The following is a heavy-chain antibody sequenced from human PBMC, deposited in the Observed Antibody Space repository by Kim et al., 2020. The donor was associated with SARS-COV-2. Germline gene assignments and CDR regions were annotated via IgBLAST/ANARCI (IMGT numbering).Heavy chain of an antibody. J-gene: IGHJ4*02. CDR1: GGSISSSY. D-gene: IGHD3-22*01. CDR3: AREDSSGYSDY. CDR2: SYYSGST. Sequence: SETLSLICTVSGGSISSSYWSWFRQPPGKGLEWIGYSYYSGSTNYNPSLKSRVTMSVDTSKNQFSLKLSSVTAADTAVYYCAREDSSGYSDYWGQGTLVSVSS. V-gene: IGHV4-59*01.